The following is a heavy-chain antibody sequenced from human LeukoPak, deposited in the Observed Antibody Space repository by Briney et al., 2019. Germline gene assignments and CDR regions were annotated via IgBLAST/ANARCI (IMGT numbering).Heavy chain of an antibody. J-gene: IGHJ4*02. CDR3: ARDSIVGAIGY. CDR2: INPSGGST. V-gene: IGHV1-46*01. D-gene: IGHD1-26*01. Sequence: APVKVSCKASGYTFTSYYMHWVRQAPGQGLEWMGIINPSGGSTSYAQKFQGRVTMTRDMSTSTVYMELSSLRSEDTAVYYCARDSIVGAIGYWGQGTLVTVSS. CDR1: GYTFTSYY.